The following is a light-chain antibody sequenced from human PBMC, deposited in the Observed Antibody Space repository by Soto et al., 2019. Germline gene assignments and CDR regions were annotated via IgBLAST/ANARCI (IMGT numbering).Light chain of an antibody. CDR2: LGS. CDR3: MKGLQTPIT. J-gene: IGKJ5*01. CDR1: QSLLHSNGYNY. V-gene: IGKV2-28*01. Sequence: DIVMTQSPLSLPVTPGEPASISCRSSQSLLHSNGYNYLDWYLQKPGQSPQLLIYLGSNRASGVTDRFSGSGSGTDFTLKISRVEAEDVGVYYCMKGLQTPITFGQGTRLEI.